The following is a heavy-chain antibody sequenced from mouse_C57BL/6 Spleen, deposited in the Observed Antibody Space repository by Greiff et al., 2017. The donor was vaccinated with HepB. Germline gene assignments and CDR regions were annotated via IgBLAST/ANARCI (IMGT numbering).Heavy chain of an antibody. Sequence: QVQLKESGPELVKPGASVKLSCKASGYTFTSYDINWVKQRPGQGLEWIGWIYPRDGSTKYNEKFKGQATLTVDTSSSTAYMELHSLTSEDSAVYFCASPLYGSKGYFDYWGQGTTLTVSS. J-gene: IGHJ2*01. CDR3: ASPLYGSKGYFDY. V-gene: IGHV1-85*01. CDR2: IYPRDGST. CDR1: GYTFTSYD. D-gene: IGHD1-1*01.